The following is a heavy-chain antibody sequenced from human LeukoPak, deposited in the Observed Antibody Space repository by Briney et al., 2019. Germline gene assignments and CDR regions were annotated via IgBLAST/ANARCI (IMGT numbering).Heavy chain of an antibody. J-gene: IGHJ3*02. V-gene: IGHV5-51*01. CDR2: IYAGDSDT. CDR1: RYTFTTSW. D-gene: IGHD5-24*01. CDR3: ARGRDGYTNAFDI. Sequence: GESLKISCKGSRYTFTTSWIGWVRQIPGKGLEWMGIIYAGDSDTRYSPSFQGQVTISVDKSISTAYLQWSSLKASDTAMYYCARGRDGYTNAFDIWGQGTMVTVSS.